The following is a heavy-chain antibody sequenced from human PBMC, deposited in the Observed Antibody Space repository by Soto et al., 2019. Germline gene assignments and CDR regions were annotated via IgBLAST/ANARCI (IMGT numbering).Heavy chain of an antibody. J-gene: IGHJ4*02. D-gene: IGHD6-13*01. CDR1: GGSFSGYY. V-gene: IGHV4-34*01. Sequence: PSETLSLTCAVYGGSFSGYYWSWIRQPPGKGLEWIGEINHSGSTNYNPSLKSRVTISVDTSKNQFPLKLSSVTAADTAVYYCASGLAAALYYFDYWGQGTLVTVSS. CDR2: INHSGST. CDR3: ASGLAAALYYFDY.